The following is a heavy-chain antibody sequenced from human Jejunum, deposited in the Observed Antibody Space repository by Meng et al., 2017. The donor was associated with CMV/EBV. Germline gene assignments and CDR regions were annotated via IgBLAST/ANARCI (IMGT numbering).Heavy chain of an antibody. CDR1: GDSTSGSTYY. J-gene: IGHJ4*02. CDR3: ARMTYSSSPVD. CDR2: IYYSGST. D-gene: IGHD6-6*01. Sequence: HLPRTRSGPGRWNPSEPLSLTSIASGDSTSGSTYYWGWIRQPPGKGLEWIGNIYYSGSTYYTPSLKSRVSISVDTSTNQFSLRLSSVTAADTAVYYCARMTYSSSPVDWGQGTLVTVSS. V-gene: IGHV4-39*07.